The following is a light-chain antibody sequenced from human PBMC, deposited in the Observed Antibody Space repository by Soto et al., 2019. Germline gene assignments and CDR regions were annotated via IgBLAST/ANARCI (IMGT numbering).Light chain of an antibody. CDR3: SSYTSSSTLHYV. Sequence: QSALTQPASVSGSPGQSITISCTGTSSDVGGYNYGSWYQQHPGKAPKLMIYEVSNRPSGVSNRFSGSKSGNTASLTISGLQAEDEADYYCSSYTSSSTLHYVFGTGTKLTVL. CDR1: SSDVGGYNY. CDR2: EVS. J-gene: IGLJ1*01. V-gene: IGLV2-14*01.